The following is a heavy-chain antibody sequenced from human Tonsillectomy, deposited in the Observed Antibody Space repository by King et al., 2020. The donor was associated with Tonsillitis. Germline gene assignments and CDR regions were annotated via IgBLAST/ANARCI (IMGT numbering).Heavy chain of an antibody. CDR1: GFTFSSYA. D-gene: IGHD3-22*01. CDR3: ARGSSDYYDSSGYYLLAYYYGMDV. Sequence: VQLVESGGGVVQPGRSLRLSCAASGFTFSSYAMHWVRQAPGKGLEWVAVISYDGSNKYYADSVKGRFTIYRDNSKNTLYLQMNSLRAEDTAVYYCARGSSDYYDSSGYYLLAYYYGMDVWGQGTTVTVSS. CDR2: ISYDGSNK. V-gene: IGHV3-30-3*01. J-gene: IGHJ6*02.